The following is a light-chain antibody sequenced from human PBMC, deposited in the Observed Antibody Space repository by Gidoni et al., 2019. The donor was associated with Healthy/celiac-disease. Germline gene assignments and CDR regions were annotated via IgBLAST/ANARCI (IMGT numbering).Light chain of an antibody. Sequence: EIVLTPSPGTLSLSPGERATLSCRASQTISSDYLAWCQQRVGQAPSLLIYASSSRATGVPDRFSGSGSGTDFTLTISRLEPEDFAVYFCQQFGDSLYTFGPGTKLEI. J-gene: IGKJ2*01. CDR1: QTISSDY. CDR3: QQFGDSLYT. CDR2: ASS. V-gene: IGKV3-20*01.